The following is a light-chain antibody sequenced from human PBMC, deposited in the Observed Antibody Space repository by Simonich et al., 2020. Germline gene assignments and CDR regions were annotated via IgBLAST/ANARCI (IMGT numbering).Light chain of an antibody. CDR1: QSLLHSDGKTY. J-gene: IGKJ5*01. Sequence: DIVMTQTPLSLSVTPGQPASISCKSSQSLLHSDGKTYLYWYLQKPGQSQQLLIYEVSRRFSGVPDRFSGSGSGTDVTLKISRVDAEDVGVYYCMQSIQLPITFGQGTRLEIK. V-gene: IGKV2-29*02. CDR3: MQSIQLPIT. CDR2: EVS.